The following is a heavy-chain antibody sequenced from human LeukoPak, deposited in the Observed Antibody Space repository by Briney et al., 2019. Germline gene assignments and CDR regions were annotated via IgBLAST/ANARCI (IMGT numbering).Heavy chain of an antibody. CDR2: AGWAGGTT. J-gene: IGHJ4*02. V-gene: IGHV3-43*01. Sequence: PGGSLRLSCATSGFTFDRYTTHWVRQAPGKGLEWVSLAGWAGGTTYYSDSVRGRFTISRDSGKNSVYLQMNSLTTDDTAFYFCAKELDTMFFDYWGQGALVTVSS. D-gene: IGHD3-10*02. CDR3: AKELDTMFFDY. CDR1: GFTFDRYT.